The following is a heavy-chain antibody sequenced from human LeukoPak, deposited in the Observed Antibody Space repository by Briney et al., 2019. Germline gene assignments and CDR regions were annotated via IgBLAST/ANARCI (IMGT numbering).Heavy chain of an antibody. CDR1: GGSISSSSYY. CDR3: ARLGVTAAGPQDY. V-gene: IGHV4-39*01. J-gene: IGHJ4*02. Sequence: SETLSLTCTVSGGSISSSSYYWGWIRQPPGRGLEWIGSIYYSGSTYYNPSLKSRVTISVDTSKNQFSLKLSSVTAADTAAYYCARLGVTAAGPQDYWGQGTLVTVPS. CDR2: IYYSGST. D-gene: IGHD2-21*02.